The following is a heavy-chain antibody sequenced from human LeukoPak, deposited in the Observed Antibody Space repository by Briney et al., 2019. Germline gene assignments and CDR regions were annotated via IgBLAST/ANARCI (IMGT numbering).Heavy chain of an antibody. Sequence: SQTLSLTCTVSGGSISSGDYYWSWIRQPPGKGLEWIGYIYHSGSTYYNPSLKSRITTSLDTSKNQFSLKMRSVTAADTAVYYCARGRVRFLYYFDYWGQGTLVTVSS. J-gene: IGHJ4*02. V-gene: IGHV4-30-4*01. D-gene: IGHD3-3*01. CDR3: ARGRVRFLYYFDY. CDR2: IYHSGST. CDR1: GGSISSGDYY.